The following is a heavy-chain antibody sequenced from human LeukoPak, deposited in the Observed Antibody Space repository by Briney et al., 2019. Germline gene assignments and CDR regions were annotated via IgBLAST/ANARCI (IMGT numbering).Heavy chain of an antibody. CDR3: ARGGLDYYGSGSYYRHFDY. V-gene: IGHV3-21*01. CDR1: GFTFSSYS. CDR2: ISSSSSYI. D-gene: IGHD3-10*01. J-gene: IGHJ4*02. Sequence: PGGSLRLSCAASGFTFSSYSMNWVRQAPGKGLEWVSSISSSSSYIYYADSVKGQFTISRDNAKNSLYLQMNSLRAEDTAVYYCARGGLDYYGSGSYYRHFDYWGQGTLVTVSS.